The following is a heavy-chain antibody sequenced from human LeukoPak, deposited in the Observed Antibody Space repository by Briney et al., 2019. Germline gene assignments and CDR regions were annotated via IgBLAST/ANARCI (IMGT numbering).Heavy chain of an antibody. CDR3: ARDRNYYDSSGYYFAN. CDR2: IYHSGNT. CDR1: GGSVSSGSSF. D-gene: IGHD3-22*01. J-gene: IGHJ4*02. V-gene: IGHV4-61*01. Sequence: SETLSLTCTVSGGSVSSGSSFWRWIRQHAGKGLEWIGYIYHSGNTNYNPSLKSRVTISVDTSKSQLSLKLNSVTAADTAVYYCARDRNYYDSSGYYFANWAQGTLVTVSS.